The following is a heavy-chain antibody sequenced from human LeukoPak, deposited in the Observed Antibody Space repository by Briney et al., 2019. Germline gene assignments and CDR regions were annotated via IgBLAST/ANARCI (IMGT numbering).Heavy chain of an antibody. J-gene: IGHJ4*02. V-gene: IGHV1-8*03. CDR3: ARTTSFTASGYDY. CDR1: GYTFTNYH. CDR2: MNPNNGDS. D-gene: IGHD6-25*01. Sequence: ASVKVFCKASGYTFTNYHINWVRQATGQGLEWMGWMNPNNGDSGYAQKFQGRVTITRDTSISTSYMELRSLRSDDTAVYFCARTTSFTASGYDYWGQGTLVTVSS.